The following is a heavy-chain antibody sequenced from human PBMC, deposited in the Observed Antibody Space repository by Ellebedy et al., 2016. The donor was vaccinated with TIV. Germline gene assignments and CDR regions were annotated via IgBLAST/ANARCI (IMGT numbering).Heavy chain of an antibody. Sequence: AASVKVSCKASGYTFTSYYMHWVRQAPGQGLEWMGIINPSGGSTSYAQKFQGRVTMTRDTSTSTVYMELSSLRSEDTAVYYCARGKSASFGAMIDLYYGMDVWGQGTTVTVSS. J-gene: IGHJ6*02. CDR3: ARGKSASFGAMIDLYYGMDV. D-gene: IGHD3-22*01. V-gene: IGHV1-46*01. CDR1: GYTFTSYY. CDR2: INPSGGST.